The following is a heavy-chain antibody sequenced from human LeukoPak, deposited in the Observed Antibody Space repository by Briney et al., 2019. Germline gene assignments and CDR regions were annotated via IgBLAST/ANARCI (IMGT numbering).Heavy chain of an antibody. CDR1: GFTFSNYW. D-gene: IGHD3-10*01. Sequence: PGGSLRLSCSAPGFTFSNYWMTWVRQSPGKGLEWVAIIKHDGSDKYCVDSVKGRFTISRDNAKNSLYLQMSSLRAEDTAVYYCARGGHRQKEFWGQGTLVTVSS. J-gene: IGHJ4*02. CDR2: IKHDGSDK. CDR3: ARGGHRQKEF. V-gene: IGHV3-7*01.